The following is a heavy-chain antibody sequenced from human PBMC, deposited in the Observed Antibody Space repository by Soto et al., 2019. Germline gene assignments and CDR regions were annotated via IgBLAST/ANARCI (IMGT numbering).Heavy chain of an antibody. Sequence: QVQLVQSGAEVKKPGSSVKVSCKASGGTFNSYAISWVRQAPGQGLEWMGGIIPIFGTANYAQKFQGRVTITADESTSTAYMELSSLRSEDTAVYYCARGKRYYDSSGYFLGPIYYFDYWGQGTLVTVSS. CDR3: ARGKRYYDSSGYFLGPIYYFDY. J-gene: IGHJ4*02. CDR2: IIPIFGTA. V-gene: IGHV1-69*12. CDR1: GGTFNSYA. D-gene: IGHD3-22*01.